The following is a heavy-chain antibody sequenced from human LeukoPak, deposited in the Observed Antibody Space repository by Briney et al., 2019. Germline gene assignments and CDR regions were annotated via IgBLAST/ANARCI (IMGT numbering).Heavy chain of an antibody. CDR1: GGSISSYY. Sequence: SETLSLTCTVSGGSISSYYWSWIRQPPGKGLEWIGYIYYSGSTNYNPSLKSRVTISVDTSKNQFSLKLSSVTAADTAVYYCARGAVGGWVPPYYYYYGMDAWGQGTTVTVSS. CDR3: ARGAVGGWVPPYYYYYGMDA. D-gene: IGHD3-10*01. J-gene: IGHJ6*02. CDR2: IYYSGST. V-gene: IGHV4-59*01.